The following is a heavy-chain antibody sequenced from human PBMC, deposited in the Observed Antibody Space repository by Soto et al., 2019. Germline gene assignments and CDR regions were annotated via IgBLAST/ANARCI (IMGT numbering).Heavy chain of an antibody. D-gene: IGHD3-3*01. CDR1: GGSISSYY. J-gene: IGHJ5*02. V-gene: IGHV4-59*01. CDR2: IYYSGST. CDR3: ARVLRYYDFWSGSNWFDP. Sequence: SETLPLTCTVSGGSISSYYWSWIRQPPGKGLEWIGYIYYSGSTNYNPSLKSRVTISVDTSKNQFSLKLSSVTAADTAVYYCARVLRYYDFWSGSNWFDPWGQGTLVTVSS.